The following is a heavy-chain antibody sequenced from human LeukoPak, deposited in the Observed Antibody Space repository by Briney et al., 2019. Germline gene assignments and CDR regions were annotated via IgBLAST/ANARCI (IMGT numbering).Heavy chain of an antibody. V-gene: IGHV3-23*01. CDR1: GFTFSTYA. D-gene: IGHD6-19*01. J-gene: IGHJ4*02. CDR3: ARGFLGGTDQYFDS. CDR2: IGGGGPTT. Sequence: GGSLRLSCAASGFTFSTYAMNWVRQAPAKGLEWVSTIGGGGPTTDYADSVKDRFTISRDNSKNTLCLQMNSLRAEDTAVYFCARGFLGGTDQYFDSWGQGTLVTVSS.